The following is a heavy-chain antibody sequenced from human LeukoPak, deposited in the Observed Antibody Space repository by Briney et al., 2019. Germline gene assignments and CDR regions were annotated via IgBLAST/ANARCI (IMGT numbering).Heavy chain of an antibody. D-gene: IGHD6-19*01. J-gene: IGHJ4*02. CDR3: ARPGIAVAGYFDY. Sequence: SETLSLTCTVPGGSIGSSSYYWGWIRQPPGKGLEWLGSIYYSRSTYYNPSLKSRVTISVDTSKNQFSLKLSSVTAADTAVYYCARPGIAVAGYFDYWGQGTLVTVSS. CDR2: IYYSRST. V-gene: IGHV4-39*01. CDR1: GGSIGSSSYY.